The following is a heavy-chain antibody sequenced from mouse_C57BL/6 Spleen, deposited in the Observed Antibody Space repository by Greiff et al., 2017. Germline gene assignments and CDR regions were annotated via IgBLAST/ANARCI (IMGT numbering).Heavy chain of an antibody. D-gene: IGHD2-1*01. Sequence: VQLQQSGAELVKPGASVKISCKASGYAFSSYWMNWVKQRPGKGLEWIGQIYPGDGDPNYNGKFKGKATLTADKSSSTAYLLLSSLTSEDSAVYFCARGGSYGNYYAMDYWGQGTSVTVSS. J-gene: IGHJ4*01. V-gene: IGHV1-80*01. CDR2: IYPGDGDP. CDR3: ARGGSYGNYYAMDY. CDR1: GYAFSSYW.